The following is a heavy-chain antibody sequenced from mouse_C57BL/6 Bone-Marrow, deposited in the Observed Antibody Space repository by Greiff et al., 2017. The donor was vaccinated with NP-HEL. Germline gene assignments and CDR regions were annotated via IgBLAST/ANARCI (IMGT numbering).Heavy chain of an antibody. Sequence: QVQLQQSGAELARPGASVKLSCKASGYTFTSYGISWVKQRTGQGLEWIGEIYPRSGNTYYNETFKGKATLTADKSSSTAYMELRSLTSEDSAVYFCAGYDYDVDFDYWGQGTTLTVSS. V-gene: IGHV1-81*01. D-gene: IGHD2-4*01. J-gene: IGHJ2*01. CDR1: GYTFTSYG. CDR3: AGYDYDVDFDY. CDR2: IYPRSGNT.